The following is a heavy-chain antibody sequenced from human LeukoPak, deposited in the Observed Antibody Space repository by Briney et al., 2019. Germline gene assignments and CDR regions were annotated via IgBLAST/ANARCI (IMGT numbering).Heavy chain of an antibody. J-gene: IGHJ4*02. CDR2: INPSGGST. Sequence: GASVKVSCKASGYTFTSYYMHWVRQAPGQGLEWMGIINPSGGSTSYAQKFQGRVTMTRDMSTSTAYMELRSLRSDDTAVYYCARDYYGSARNFDYWGQGTLVTVSS. V-gene: IGHV1-46*01. CDR1: GYTFTSYY. CDR3: ARDYYGSARNFDY. D-gene: IGHD3-10*01.